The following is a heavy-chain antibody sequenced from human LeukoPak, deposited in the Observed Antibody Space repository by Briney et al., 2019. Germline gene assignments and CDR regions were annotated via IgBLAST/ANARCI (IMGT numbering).Heavy chain of an antibody. CDR3: ARVPVYYDSSGYPFDY. CDR1: GGSISSGGYY. D-gene: IGHD3-22*01. J-gene: IGHJ4*02. Sequence: PSETLSLTCTVSGGSISSGGYYWSWIRQHPGKGLGWIGYIYYSGSTYYNPSLKSRVTISVDTSKNQFSLKLSSVTAADTAVYYCARVPVYYDSSGYPFDYWGQGTLATVSS. CDR2: IYYSGST. V-gene: IGHV4-31*03.